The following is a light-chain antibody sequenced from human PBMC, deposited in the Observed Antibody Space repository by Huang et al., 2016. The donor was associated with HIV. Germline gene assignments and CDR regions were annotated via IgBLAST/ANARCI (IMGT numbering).Light chain of an antibody. J-gene: IGKJ2*01. V-gene: IGKV3-15*01. Sequence: EIVLTQSPATLSVSPGERATLSCRASQSGGSDLAWYQHRPGQAPRLLISSASTRATGSPARFSGSGYGTDFILTVSSLQSEDFALYYCQQYRDWPPYTFGQGTKLEIK. CDR2: SAS. CDR3: QQYRDWPPYT. CDR1: QSGGSD.